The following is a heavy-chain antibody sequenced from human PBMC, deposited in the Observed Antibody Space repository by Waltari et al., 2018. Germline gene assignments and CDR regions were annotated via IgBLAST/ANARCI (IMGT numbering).Heavy chain of an antibody. CDR1: GGTLSSYA. D-gene: IGHD1-26*01. CDR3: AEYSGSYLDAFDI. Sequence: QVQLVQSGDEVKKPGSSVKVSCKASGGTLSSYAISWVRKAPGQGLEWMGGIIPIFGTANYAQKFQGRVTITADESTSTAYMELSSLRSEDTAVYYCAEYSGSYLDAFDIWGQGTMVTVSS. J-gene: IGHJ3*02. CDR2: IIPIFGTA. V-gene: IGHV1-69*13.